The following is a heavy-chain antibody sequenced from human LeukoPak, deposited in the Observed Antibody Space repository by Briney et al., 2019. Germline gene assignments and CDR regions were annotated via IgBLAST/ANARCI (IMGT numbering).Heavy chain of an antibody. D-gene: IGHD3-3*01. CDR3: ARAKRITIFGVVIQGTGYFDY. CDR2: INHSGST. Sequence: SETLSLTCAVYGGSFSGYYWSWIRQPPGKGLEWIGEINHSGSTNYNPSLKSRVTISVDTSKNQFSLKLSSVTAADTAVYYCARAKRITIFGVVIQGTGYFDYWGQGTLVTVSS. CDR1: GGSFSGYY. V-gene: IGHV4-34*01. J-gene: IGHJ4*02.